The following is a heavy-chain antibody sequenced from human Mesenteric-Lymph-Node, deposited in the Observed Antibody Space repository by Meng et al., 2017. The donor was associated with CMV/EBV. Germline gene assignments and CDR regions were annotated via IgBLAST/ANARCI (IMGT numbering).Heavy chain of an antibody. D-gene: IGHD1-20*01. CDR1: TCSVSRISCF. CDR2: ISYSRST. J-gene: IGHJ4*01. Sequence: TGSTCSVSRISCFRAWLRQAPGRGLWWIGNISYSRSTSYYPSLKSRVTISVDTSKNQFSQRLTSVTALDTAVYYCARLLGMSGSFDYWGHGTLVTVSS. V-gene: IGHV4-39*01. CDR3: ARLLGMSGSFDY.